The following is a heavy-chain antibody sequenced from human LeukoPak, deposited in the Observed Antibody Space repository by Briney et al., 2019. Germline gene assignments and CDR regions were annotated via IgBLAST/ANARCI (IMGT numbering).Heavy chain of an antibody. CDR3: AREGGSYCGGDCYHDAFDI. J-gene: IGHJ3*02. D-gene: IGHD2-21*02. CDR1: GGSISSGSYY. CDR2: IYTSGST. Sequence: SQTLSLTCTVSGGSISSGSYYWSWIRQPAGKGLEWIGRIYTSGSTNYNPSLKSRVTISVDTSKNQFSLKLSSVTAADTAVYYCAREGGSYCGGDCYHDAFDIWGQGTMVTVSS. V-gene: IGHV4-61*02.